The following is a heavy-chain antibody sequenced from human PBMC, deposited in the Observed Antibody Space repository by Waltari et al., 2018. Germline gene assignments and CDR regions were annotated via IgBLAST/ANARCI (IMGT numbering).Heavy chain of an antibody. J-gene: IGHJ4*02. Sequence: QVQLQESGPGLVKPSQTLSLTCTVSGGSISSGGYYWSWIRQHPGKGLEWIGYIYYSGSTYYNPSLKSRVTISVDTSKNQFSLKLSSVTAADTAVYYWAREGFLEWLPTFDYWGQGILVTVSS. CDR2: IYYSGST. V-gene: IGHV4-31*03. CDR3: AREGFLEWLPTFDY. CDR1: GGSISSGGYY. D-gene: IGHD3-3*01.